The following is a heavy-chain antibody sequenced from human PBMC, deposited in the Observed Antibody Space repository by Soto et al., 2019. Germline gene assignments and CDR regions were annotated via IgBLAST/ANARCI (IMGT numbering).Heavy chain of an antibody. J-gene: IGHJ6*02. CDR1: GYSFTTYW. V-gene: IGHV5-51*01. CDR3: ARRRGMDV. CDR2: IYPDGSEI. Sequence: LGESLKISCKGSGYSFTTYWVNWVRQMPGKGLEWMGIIYPDGSEIRYSPAFQGQVTISVDKSISTAYLQWSSLKASDSAVYYCARRRGMDVWGQGTTVTVSS.